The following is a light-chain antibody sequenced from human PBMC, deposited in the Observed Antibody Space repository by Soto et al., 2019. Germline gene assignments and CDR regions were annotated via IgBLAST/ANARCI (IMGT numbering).Light chain of an antibody. Sequence: EIVLTQSPVTLSLSPGERATLSCRASQSVSRYLAWYQQKPGQPPRLLIYDASKRATGVPARLSGSGSGTDFTLTIRSLEPEDFAVYYCQQRSDWPLTFGGGTDVEI. J-gene: IGKJ4*01. CDR3: QQRSDWPLT. CDR1: QSVSRY. V-gene: IGKV3-11*01. CDR2: DAS.